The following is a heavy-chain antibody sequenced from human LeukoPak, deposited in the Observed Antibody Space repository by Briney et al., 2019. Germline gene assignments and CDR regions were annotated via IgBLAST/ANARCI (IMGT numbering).Heavy chain of an antibody. Sequence: SETLSLTCTVSGYSISSGYYWGWIRQPPGKGLEWIGSIYYSGSTYCNPSLKSRVTISLDTSKNQFSLKVGSMTAADTAVYYCARAGGYGLIDYWGQGTMVTVSS. V-gene: IGHV4-38-2*02. CDR3: ARAGGYGLIDY. CDR2: IYYSGST. CDR1: GYSISSGYY. J-gene: IGHJ4*02. D-gene: IGHD5-18*01.